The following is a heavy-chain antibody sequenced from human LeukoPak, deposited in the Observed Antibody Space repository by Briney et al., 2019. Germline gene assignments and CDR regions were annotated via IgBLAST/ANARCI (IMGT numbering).Heavy chain of an antibody. CDR1: GFTVSSNY. CDR2: IYSGGST. V-gene: IGHV3-53*01. CDR3: ARGGDLTGAYFDY. J-gene: IGHJ4*02. Sequence: GGSLRLPCAASGFTVSSNYMSWVRQAPGKGLEWVSVIYSGGSTYYADSVKGRFTISRDNSKNTLYLQMNSLRAEDTAVYYCARGGDLTGAYFDYWGQGTLVTVSS. D-gene: IGHD3-9*01.